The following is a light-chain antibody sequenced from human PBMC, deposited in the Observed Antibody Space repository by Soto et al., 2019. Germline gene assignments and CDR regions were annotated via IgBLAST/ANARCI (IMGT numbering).Light chain of an antibody. J-gene: IGLJ2*01. CDR3: ASYSDTARVV. CDR1: DSDIGGYNY. Sequence: QSALTQPASVSGSPGQSITISCTGTDSDIGGYNYVSWYQQHAGKAPQLMIYEVSNRPPGISDRFSGSKSAYTASLTISRLQAADEGDYYCASYSDTARVVFGGGTKVTV. CDR2: EVS. V-gene: IGLV2-14*01.